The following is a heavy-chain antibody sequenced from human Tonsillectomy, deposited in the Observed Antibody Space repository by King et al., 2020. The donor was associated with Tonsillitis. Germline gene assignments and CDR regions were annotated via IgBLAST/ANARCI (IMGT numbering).Heavy chain of an antibody. CDR3: AGGWYSSSWYGLNAFDI. Sequence: VQLQQWGAGLLKPSETLSLTCAVYGGSFSGYYWSWIRQPPGKGLEWIGEINHSGSTNYNPSLKSRVTVSVDTSKNQFSLKLSSVTAADTAVYYCAGGWYSSSWYGLNAFDICGQGTMVTVSS. D-gene: IGHD6-13*01. CDR2: INHSGST. V-gene: IGHV4-34*01. CDR1: GGSFSGYY. J-gene: IGHJ3*02.